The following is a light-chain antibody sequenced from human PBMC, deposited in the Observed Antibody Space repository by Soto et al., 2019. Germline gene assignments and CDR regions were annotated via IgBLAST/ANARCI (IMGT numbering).Light chain of an antibody. CDR2: RTN. CDR1: SSNIGSNY. CDR3: AAWDDSLGGPV. Sequence: VLTQPPSASGTPGQRVTISCSGSSSNIGSNYVYWYQQLPGTAPKLLIYRTNQRPSGVPARFSGSKSGTSASLAISGLRSEDEADYYCAAWDDSLGGPVFGGGTKLTVL. V-gene: IGLV1-47*01. J-gene: IGLJ2*01.